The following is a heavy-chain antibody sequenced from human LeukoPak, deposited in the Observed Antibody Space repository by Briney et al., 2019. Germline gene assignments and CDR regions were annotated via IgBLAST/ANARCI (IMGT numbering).Heavy chain of an antibody. Sequence: ASVKVSCKASGYTFTSYYMHWVRQAPGQGLEWMGIINPSGGSTSYAQKFQGRVTMTRDTSTSTVYMELSSLRSEDTAVYYCAKDLKVAVAGTGFDYWGQGTLVTVSS. CDR3: AKDLKVAVAGTGFDY. V-gene: IGHV1-46*01. CDR1: GYTFTSYY. D-gene: IGHD6-19*01. J-gene: IGHJ4*02. CDR2: INPSGGST.